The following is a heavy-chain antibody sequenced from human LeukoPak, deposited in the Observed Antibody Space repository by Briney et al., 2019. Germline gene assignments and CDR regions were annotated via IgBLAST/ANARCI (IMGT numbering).Heavy chain of an antibody. Sequence: GGSLRLSCAASGFTFSTYGMHWVRQAPGKGLGWVAYVSYEGNNEQYAESVKGRFTISRDNSKNTLYLQMNSLRPEDTAVYYCAKVVGGLVPAPTDYWGQGTLVTVSS. CDR2: VSYEGNNE. D-gene: IGHD2-2*01. CDR1: GFTFSTYG. J-gene: IGHJ4*02. V-gene: IGHV3-30*02. CDR3: AKVVGGLVPAPTDY.